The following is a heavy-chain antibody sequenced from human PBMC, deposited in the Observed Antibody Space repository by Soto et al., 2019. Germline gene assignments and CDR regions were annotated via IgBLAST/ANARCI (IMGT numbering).Heavy chain of an antibody. V-gene: IGHV3-7*01. D-gene: IGHD3-10*01. Sequence: TGGSLRLSCAASGFSFEIYWMGWVRQAPGKGLEWVANISPDGSEEYYLDSVKGRFTISRDNAKNSVYLQMNSLVGDDTAVYFCARENWFYDYWGQGTPVTVSS. CDR3: ARENWFYDY. CDR1: GFSFEIYW. J-gene: IGHJ4*02. CDR2: ISPDGSEE.